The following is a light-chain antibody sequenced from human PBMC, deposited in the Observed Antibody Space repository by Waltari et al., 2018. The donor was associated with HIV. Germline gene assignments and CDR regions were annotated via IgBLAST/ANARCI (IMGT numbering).Light chain of an antibody. CDR3: QQNAGSPPYS. J-gene: IGKJ2*03. V-gene: IGKV3-20*01. CDR1: QSVSSSY. CDR2: GAS. Sequence: EIVLTQSPGTLSLSPGERATLSCRASQSVSSSYLAWYQQKPGQAPRLLMYGASSRATGIPDRCSGSGSGTDFTLTINRLEPEDFAVYYCQQNAGSPPYSFGQGTKLESK.